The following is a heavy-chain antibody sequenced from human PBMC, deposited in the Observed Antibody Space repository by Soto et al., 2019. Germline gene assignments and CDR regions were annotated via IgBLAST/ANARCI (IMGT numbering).Heavy chain of an antibody. CDR3: ARGGRSKNSGYDSASWYNWFDP. J-gene: IGHJ5*02. D-gene: IGHD5-12*01. CDR1: GGSFSGYY. Sequence: SETLSLTCAVYGGSFSGYYWSWIRQPPGKGLEWIGEINHSGSTNYNPSLKSRVTISVDTSKNQFSLKLSSVTAADTAVYYCARGGRSKNSGYDSASWYNWFDPWGQGTLVTVSS. CDR2: INHSGST. V-gene: IGHV4-34*01.